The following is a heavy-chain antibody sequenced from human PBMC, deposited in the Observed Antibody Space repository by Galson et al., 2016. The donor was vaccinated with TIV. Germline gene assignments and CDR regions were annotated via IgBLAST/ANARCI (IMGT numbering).Heavy chain of an antibody. CDR3: ARWGLYDSSGYHPYLDS. D-gene: IGHD3-22*01. V-gene: IGHV4-38-2*02. Sequence: LSLTCSVSDYSISNGYYWGWIRQPPGKGLEWIGSISRSGTTYYNPSLKSRGTISVDTSKNQFSLKLSSVTAADTAVYYCARWGLYDSSGYHPYLDSWGQGTLVTVSS. CDR1: DYSISNGYY. J-gene: IGHJ4*02. CDR2: ISRSGTT.